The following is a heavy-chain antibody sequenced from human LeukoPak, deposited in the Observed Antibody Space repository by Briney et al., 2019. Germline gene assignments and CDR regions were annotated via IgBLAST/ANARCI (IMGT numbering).Heavy chain of an antibody. V-gene: IGHV3-43*02. CDR3: AKDDCSGGSCYSVFDY. J-gene: IGHJ4*02. Sequence: QPGGSLRPSCAASGFTFDDYAMHWVRQAPGKGLEWVSLISGDGGSTYYADSVKGRFTISRDNSKNSLYLQMNSLRTEDTALYYCAKDDCSGGSCYSVFDYWGQGTLVTVSS. CDR1: GFTFDDYA. CDR2: ISGDGGST. D-gene: IGHD2-15*01.